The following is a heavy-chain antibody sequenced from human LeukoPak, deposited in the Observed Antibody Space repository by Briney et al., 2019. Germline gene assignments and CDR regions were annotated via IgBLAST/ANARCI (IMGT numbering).Heavy chain of an antibody. CDR2: ISYSGSA. CDR3: ARVNHVYCSTAACFRAGWFDP. V-gene: IGHV4-30-4*01. CDR1: GGSIGRGDYF. J-gene: IGHJ5*02. D-gene: IGHD2-15*01. Sequence: PSETLSLTCIVSGGSIGRGDYFWTWIRQPPGKGLEWIGYISYSGSAHYNPSLKSWLTISIDRSKTQFSLSLTSVTAADTAVYYCARVNHVYCSTAACFRAGWFDPWGQGTLVTVSS.